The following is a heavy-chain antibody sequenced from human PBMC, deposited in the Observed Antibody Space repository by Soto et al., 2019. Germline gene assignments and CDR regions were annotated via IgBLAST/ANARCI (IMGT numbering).Heavy chain of an antibody. CDR2: IYPGDSDT. V-gene: IGHV5-51*01. CDR3: ARHWFGSEMATMGPVY. J-gene: IGHJ4*02. Sequence: PGESLKISCKGSGYSFTSYWIGWVRQMPGKGLEWMGIIYPGDSDTRYSPSFQGQVTISADKSISTAYLQWSSLKASDTAMYYCARHWFGSEMATMGPVYWGQGTVVTVSS. CDR1: GYSFTSYW. D-gene: IGHD3-10*01.